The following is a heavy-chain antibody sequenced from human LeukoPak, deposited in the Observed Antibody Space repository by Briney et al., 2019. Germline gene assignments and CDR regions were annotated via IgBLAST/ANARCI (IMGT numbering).Heavy chain of an antibody. CDR1: GGSISGYY. CDR2: IHCSGTT. Sequence: PSETLSLTCTVSGGSISGYYWSWIRLPPGKGLEWIAYIHCSGTTNYNPSLRSRVTISVDTSKNQFSLKVNSVTATDTAVYFCARHDSYALGSHPLDVWGQGTTVIVSS. V-gene: IGHV4-59*08. D-gene: IGHD3-10*01. CDR3: ARHDSYALGSHPLDV. J-gene: IGHJ6*02.